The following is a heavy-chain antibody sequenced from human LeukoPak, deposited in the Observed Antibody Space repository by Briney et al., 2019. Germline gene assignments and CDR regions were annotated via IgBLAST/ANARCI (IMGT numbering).Heavy chain of an antibody. V-gene: IGHV4-34*01. D-gene: IGHD3-10*01. CDR1: GGSFSGYY. Sequence: PSQTLSLTCAVYGGSFSGYYWSWIRQPPGKGLEWIGEINHSGSTNYNPSLKSRVTISVDTSKNQFSLKLSSVTAADTAVYYCARGGRVTMVRGVMRFDYWGQGTLVTVSS. J-gene: IGHJ4*02. CDR2: INHSGST. CDR3: ARGGRVTMVRGVMRFDY.